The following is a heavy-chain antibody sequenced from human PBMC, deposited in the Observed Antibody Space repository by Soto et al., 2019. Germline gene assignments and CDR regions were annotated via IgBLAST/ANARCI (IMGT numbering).Heavy chain of an antibody. J-gene: IGHJ3*02. D-gene: IGHD3-22*01. Sequence: ASVKVSCKASGYIFTGYYMHWVRQAPGQGLEWMGWINPNSGGTNYAQKFQGRVTMTRDTSISTAYMELSRLRSDDTAVYYCARVRTDYYDSSGSHALDIWGQGTMVTVSS. CDR1: GYIFTGYY. V-gene: IGHV1-2*02. CDR3: ARVRTDYYDSSGSHALDI. CDR2: INPNSGGT.